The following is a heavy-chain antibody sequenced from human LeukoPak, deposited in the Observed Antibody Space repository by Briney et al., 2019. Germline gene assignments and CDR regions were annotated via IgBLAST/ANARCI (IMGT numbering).Heavy chain of an antibody. CDR1: GFTVSSYS. Sequence: PGGSLRLSCAASGFTVSSYSMSWVRQAPGKWLEWVSVICSVGSTYYADSVKGRFNISRDRSKNTLYLQMNSLRAEDTAVSYCASTFYYESSGYPFDYWGQGTLVTVSS. J-gene: IGHJ4*02. V-gene: IGHV3-53*01. CDR2: ICSVGST. D-gene: IGHD3-22*01. CDR3: ASTFYYESSGYPFDY.